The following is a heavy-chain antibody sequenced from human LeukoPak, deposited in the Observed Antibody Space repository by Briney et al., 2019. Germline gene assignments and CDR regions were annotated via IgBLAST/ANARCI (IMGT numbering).Heavy chain of an antibody. CDR2: ISGSGGIT. J-gene: IGHJ4*02. D-gene: IGHD3-22*01. Sequence: GGSLRLSCAASGFTFSNYAMNWVRQAPGKGLEWVSAISGSGGITYYADSVKGRFTISRDNSKNTLYLQMNSLTAEDTAVYCCAKDYYDSSGYHFDHWGQGTLITVSS. CDR3: AKDYYDSSGYHFDH. V-gene: IGHV3-23*01. CDR1: GFTFSNYA.